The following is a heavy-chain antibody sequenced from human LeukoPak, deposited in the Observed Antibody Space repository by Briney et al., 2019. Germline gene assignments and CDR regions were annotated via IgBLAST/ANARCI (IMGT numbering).Heavy chain of an antibody. CDR3: ASQSPYYYMDV. CDR1: GFTFSSYG. CDR2: IRYDGNNK. J-gene: IGHJ6*03. Sequence: GGSLRLSCAASGFTFSSYGMHWVRQAPGKGLEWVAFIRYDGNNKYYADSVKGRFTISRDNSKNTLYLQMKSLRPEDTAVYYCASQSPYYYMDVWGKGTTVTVSS. V-gene: IGHV3-30*02.